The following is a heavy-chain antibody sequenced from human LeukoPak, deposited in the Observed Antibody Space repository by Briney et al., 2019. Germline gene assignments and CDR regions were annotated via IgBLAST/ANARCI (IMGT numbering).Heavy chain of an antibody. CDR3: AKDWGMVREVITYYFDY. J-gene: IGHJ4*02. CDR2: ISGSGATT. V-gene: IGHV3-23*01. Sequence: GGSLRLSCAASGFTFSSYAMNWVRQAPGKGLEWVSVISGSGATTYYADSVKGRFTISRDNSKNTLYLQMNSLRAEYTAVYYCAKDWGMVREVITYYFDYWGQGTLVTVSS. D-gene: IGHD3-10*01. CDR1: GFTFSSYA.